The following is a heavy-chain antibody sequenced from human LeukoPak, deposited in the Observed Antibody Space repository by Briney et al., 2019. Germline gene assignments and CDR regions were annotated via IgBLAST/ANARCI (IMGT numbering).Heavy chain of an antibody. CDR2: INHSGST. CDR1: GGSFSGYY. Sequence: PSETLSLTCAVYGGSFSGYYWSWIRQPPGKGLEWIGEINHSGSTNCNPSLKSRVTISVDTSKNQFSLKLSSVTAADTAVYYCARPTGGVVPGSYGMDVWGQGTTVTVSS. CDR3: ARPTGGVVPGSYGMDV. J-gene: IGHJ6*02. D-gene: IGHD2-2*01. V-gene: IGHV4-34*01.